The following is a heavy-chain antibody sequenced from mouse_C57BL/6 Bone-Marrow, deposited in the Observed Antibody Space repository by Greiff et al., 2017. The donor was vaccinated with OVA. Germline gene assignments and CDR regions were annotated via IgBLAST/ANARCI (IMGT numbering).Heavy chain of an antibody. CDR1: GFTFSSYT. Sequence: DVHLVESGGGLVKPGGSLKLSCAASGFTFSSYTMSWVRQTPEKRLEWVATISGGGGNTYYPDSVKGRFTISRDNAKNTLYLQMSSLRSEDTALYYCARPAGSSYWFAYWGQGTLVTVSA. CDR2: ISGGGGNT. CDR3: ARPAGSSYWFAY. J-gene: IGHJ3*01. D-gene: IGHD1-1*01. V-gene: IGHV5-9*01.